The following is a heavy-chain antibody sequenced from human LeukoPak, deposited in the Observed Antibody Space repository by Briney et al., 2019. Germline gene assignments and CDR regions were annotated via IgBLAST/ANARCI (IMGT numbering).Heavy chain of an antibody. CDR1: GFTFSSYG. Sequence: GGSLRLSCAASGFTFSSYGMHWVRQAPGKGLEWVAVIWYDGSNKYYADSVKGRFTISRDNSKNTLYLQMNSLRAEDTAVYYCARDGRYDSSGYASYFDYWGQGTLVIVSS. CDR3: ARDGRYDSSGYASYFDY. D-gene: IGHD3-22*01. CDR2: IWYDGSNK. V-gene: IGHV3-33*01. J-gene: IGHJ4*02.